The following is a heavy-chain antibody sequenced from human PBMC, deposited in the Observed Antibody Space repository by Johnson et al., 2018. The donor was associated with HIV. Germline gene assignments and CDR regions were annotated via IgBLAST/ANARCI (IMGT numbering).Heavy chain of an antibody. Sequence: QVQLVESGGGVVRPGGSLRLSCAASGFTFDDYGMSWVRQAPGKGLEWVAVISYDGSNKYYADSVKGRFTISRDNSKNTVFLQMNSLRPEDTAMYYCAAYYDFWSGSYTSGFDIWGQGTMVTVSS. J-gene: IGHJ3*02. CDR2: ISYDGSNK. CDR3: AAYYDFWSGSYTSGFDI. CDR1: GFTFDDYG. D-gene: IGHD3-3*01. V-gene: IGHV3-30*03.